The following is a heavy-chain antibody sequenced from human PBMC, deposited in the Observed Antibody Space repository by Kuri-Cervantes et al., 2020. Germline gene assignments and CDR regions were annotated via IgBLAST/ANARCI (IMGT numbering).Heavy chain of an antibody. Sequence: ASVKVSCKASGYTLTSYYMHWVRQAPGQGLEWMGIINPSGGSTSYAQKFQGRVTMTRDTSTSTVYMELSSLRSEDTAAYYCARGAQGYGPTHNWFDPWGQGALVTVSS. V-gene: IGHV1-46*01. CDR1: GYTLTSYY. CDR2: INPSGGST. D-gene: IGHD6-13*01. J-gene: IGHJ5*02. CDR3: ARGAQGYGPTHNWFDP.